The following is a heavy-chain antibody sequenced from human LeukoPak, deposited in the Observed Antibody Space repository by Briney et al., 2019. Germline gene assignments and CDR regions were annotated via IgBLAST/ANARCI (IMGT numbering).Heavy chain of an antibody. Sequence: PGGSLRLSCAASGFTLSYASMSWVRQAPGKGLEWVGRIKRKSDAGTTDYAAPVKGRFTISRDDSKNTLYLQVNSLKTEDTAMYYCTTDSGSSFDYWGQGTLVTVSS. J-gene: IGHJ4*02. CDR3: TTDSGSSFDY. CDR2: IKRKSDAGTT. D-gene: IGHD1-26*01. V-gene: IGHV3-15*01. CDR1: GFTLSYAS.